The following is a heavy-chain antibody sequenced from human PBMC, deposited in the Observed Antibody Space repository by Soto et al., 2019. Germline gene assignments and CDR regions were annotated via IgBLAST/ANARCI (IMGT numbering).Heavy chain of an antibody. J-gene: IGHJ4*01. Sequence: SETLSLTCTVSGGSINTFYWSWVRQPAGKGLEWIGRIFSSGSTSFNPSLESRVAMSVDTSKNHFSLNLSSVTAADMAVYYCAREGSYSAYNFAHGIQLWSFDFWGHGAPVTVSS. CDR1: GGSINTFY. CDR2: IFSSGST. D-gene: IGHD5-12*01. CDR3: AREGSYSAYNFAHGIQLWSFDF. V-gene: IGHV4-4*07.